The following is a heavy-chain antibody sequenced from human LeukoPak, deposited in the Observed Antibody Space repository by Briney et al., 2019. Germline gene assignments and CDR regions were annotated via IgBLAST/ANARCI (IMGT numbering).Heavy chain of an antibody. D-gene: IGHD1-26*01. CDR1: GFTLSDYY. CDR2: ISVSGGST. Sequence: PGGSLRLSCAASGFTLSDYYMSWIRQAPGKGLEWVSAISVSGGSTFYADSVKGRFAISRDNSKNTLYLQMHSLGAEDTAVYYCAKPSGRHPNYYFDYWGQGTLVTVSS. J-gene: IGHJ4*02. CDR3: AKPSGRHPNYYFDY. V-gene: IGHV3-23*01.